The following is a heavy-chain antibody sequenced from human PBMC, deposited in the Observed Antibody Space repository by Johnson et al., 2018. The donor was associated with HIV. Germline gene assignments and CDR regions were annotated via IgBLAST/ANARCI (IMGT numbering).Heavy chain of an antibody. CDR3: AKGQVARGAFDI. CDR2: IGASGITT. Sequence: EMQLVESGGDLIQPGGSLRLSCAASGFTFRNYAMSWVRQASGKGLEWVSGIGASGITTYYADSVKGRFTISRDNSNNTLYLHMNSLRVEDTAVYYCAKGQVARGAFDIWGQGTMVTVSS. V-gene: IGHV3-23*04. CDR1: GFTFRNYA. J-gene: IGHJ3*02.